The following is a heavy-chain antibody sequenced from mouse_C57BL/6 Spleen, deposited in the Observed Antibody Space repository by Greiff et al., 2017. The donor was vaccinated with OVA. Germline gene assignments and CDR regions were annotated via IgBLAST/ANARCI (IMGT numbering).Heavy chain of an antibody. J-gene: IGHJ4*01. CDR2: INPNNGGY. Sequence: VQLQQSGPELVKPGASVTMSCKASGYTFTDYNMHWVKQSHGKSLEWIGYINPNNGGYSYNQKFQVKTTLTVNKSSSTAYMELRSLTSEDSAVYYGAPLRHAMDYWGQGTSVTVAS. CDR1: GYTFTDYN. CDR3: APLRHAMDY. D-gene: IGHD6-1*01. V-gene: IGHV1-22*01.